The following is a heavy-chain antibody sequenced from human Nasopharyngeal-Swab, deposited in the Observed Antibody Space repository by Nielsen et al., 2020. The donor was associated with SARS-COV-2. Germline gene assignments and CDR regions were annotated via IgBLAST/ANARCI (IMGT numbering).Heavy chain of an antibody. D-gene: IGHD6-13*01. CDR2: IRSKANSYAT. CDR3: TRAEYSSSWSPWSWFDP. Sequence: VRQAPGKGLEWVGRIRSKANSYATAYAASVKGRFTISRDDSKNTAYLQMNSLKTEDTAVYYCTRAEYSSSWSPWSWFDPWGQGTLVTVSS. V-gene: IGHV3-73*01. J-gene: IGHJ5*02.